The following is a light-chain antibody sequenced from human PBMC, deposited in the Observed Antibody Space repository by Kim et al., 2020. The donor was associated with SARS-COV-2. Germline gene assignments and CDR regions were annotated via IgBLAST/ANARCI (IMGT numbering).Light chain of an antibody. CDR2: AAS. CDR1: QGISSY. CDR3: QQLNTYPRLT. Sequence: SVGDRVTLTCRASQGISSYLAWYQQKPGKAPKLLIYAASTLQSGVPSRFSGSGSGTEFTLTISSLQPEDSATYYCQQLNTYPRLTFGGGTKVDIK. J-gene: IGKJ4*01. V-gene: IGKV1-9*01.